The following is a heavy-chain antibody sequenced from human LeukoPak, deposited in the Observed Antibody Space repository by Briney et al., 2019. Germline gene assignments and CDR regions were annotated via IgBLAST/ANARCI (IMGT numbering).Heavy chain of an antibody. V-gene: IGHV3-30*02. CDR3: AKDTYYDFWSGYSHDAFDI. J-gene: IGHJ3*02. CDR2: IRYDGSNK. CDR1: GFTFSSYG. D-gene: IGHD3-3*01. Sequence: GALRLSCAASGFTFSSYGMHWVRQAPGKGLEWVAFIRYDGSNKYYADSVKGRFTISRDNSKNTLYLQMNSLRAEDTAVYYCAKDTYYDFWSGYSHDAFDIWGQGTMVTVSS.